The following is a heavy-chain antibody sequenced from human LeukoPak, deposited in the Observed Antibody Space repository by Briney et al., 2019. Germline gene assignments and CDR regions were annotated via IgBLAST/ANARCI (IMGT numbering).Heavy chain of an antibody. CDR1: GYIFTSYC. D-gene: IGHD3-10*01. Sequence: AESLKSFSKGSGYIFTSYCVSWVRQMPGKGLEWVGRIDPSDSYTNYSPSFQGHVTISADKSITAAYLQWNSLKASDTAMYYCARSTGTGSFYGLIDYWGQGTLVTVSS. CDR2: IDPSDSYT. V-gene: IGHV5-10-1*01. CDR3: ARSTGTGSFYGLIDY. J-gene: IGHJ4*01.